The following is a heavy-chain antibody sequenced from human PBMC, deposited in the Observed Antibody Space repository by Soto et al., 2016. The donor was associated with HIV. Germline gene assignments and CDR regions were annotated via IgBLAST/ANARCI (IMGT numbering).Heavy chain of an antibody. D-gene: IGHD3-22*01. J-gene: IGHJ6*03. V-gene: IGHV1-58*02. CDR2: IVVGSGNT. CDR1: GFTFTSSA. CDR3: AKDPANGHDSSGPRDNYYYYMDV. Sequence: QMQLVQSGPEVKKPGTSVKVSCKASGFTFTSSAMQWVRQARGQRLEWIGWIVVGSGNTNYAQKFQERVTITRDMSTSTAYMELRSLRSDDTAIYYCAKDPANGHDSSGPRDNYYYYMDVWGMGTTVTVSS.